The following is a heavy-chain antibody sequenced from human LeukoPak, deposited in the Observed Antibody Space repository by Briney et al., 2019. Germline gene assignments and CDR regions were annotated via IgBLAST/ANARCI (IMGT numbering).Heavy chain of an antibody. D-gene: IGHD4-23*01. Sequence: SETLSLTCTVSGGSISSYYWSWIRQPPGKGLEWIGYIYYSGSTNYNPSLKSRVTISVDTSKNQFSLKLSSVTAADTAVYYCARDIGYGGPVDYWGQGTLVTVSS. V-gene: IGHV4-59*01. CDR1: GGSISSYY. CDR3: ARDIGYGGPVDY. J-gene: IGHJ4*02. CDR2: IYYSGST.